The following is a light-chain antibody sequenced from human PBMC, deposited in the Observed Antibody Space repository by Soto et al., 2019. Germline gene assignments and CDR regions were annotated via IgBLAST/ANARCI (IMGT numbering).Light chain of an antibody. V-gene: IGLV2-18*02. J-gene: IGLJ1*01. CDR2: EVS. Sequence: QSALTQPPSVSWSPGHSVTISFTGTSSDVGSYNRVSWYQQPPGTAPKLMIYEVSNRPSGVPDRFSGSKSGNTASLTISGLKAEDEADYYGSSYTSSSTYVFVTGTKLTVL. CDR1: SSDVGSYNR. CDR3: SSYTSSSTYV.